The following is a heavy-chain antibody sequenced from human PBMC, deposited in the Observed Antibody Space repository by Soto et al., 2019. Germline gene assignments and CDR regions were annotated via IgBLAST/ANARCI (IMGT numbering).Heavy chain of an antibody. D-gene: IGHD1-20*01. CDR2: IYHSGST. V-gene: IGHV4-30-2*01. CDR3: ARVDKPYNGITGTTASYFDY. Sequence: SETLSLTCAVSGGSISSGGYSWSWIRQPPGKGLEWIGYIYHSGSTYYNPSLKSRVTISVDRSKNQFSLKLSSVTAADTAVYYCARVDKPYNGITGTTASYFDYWGQGTLVTVSS. CDR1: GGSISSGGYS. J-gene: IGHJ4*02.